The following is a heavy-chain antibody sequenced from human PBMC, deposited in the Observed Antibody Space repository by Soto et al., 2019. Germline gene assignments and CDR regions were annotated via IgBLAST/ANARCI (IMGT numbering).Heavy chain of an antibody. D-gene: IGHD5-12*01. V-gene: IGHV4-31*01. CDR2: IYYSGST. Sequence: QVQLQESGPGLVKPSQTLSLTCTVSGGSISSGGYYWSWIRQHPGKGLEWIGYIYYSGSTYYNPSLKSLVTISVDTSKNQFSLKLSSVTAADTAVYYCARETSGYDYDNWFDPWGQVTLVTVSS. CDR3: ARETSGYDYDNWFDP. J-gene: IGHJ5*02. CDR1: GGSISSGGYY.